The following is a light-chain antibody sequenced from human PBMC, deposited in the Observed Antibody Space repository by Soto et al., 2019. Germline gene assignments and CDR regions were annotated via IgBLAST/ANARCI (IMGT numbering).Light chain of an antibody. J-gene: IGKJ4*01. Sequence: EVVLTQFPGTLSLSPGERATLSCRASQTITGTYVAWYQQKPGQAPRLLIYDASNRATGIPARFSGSGSGTDFTLTISSLEPEDFAVYYCQQRSNWPLTFGGGTKVDIK. V-gene: IGKV3-11*01. CDR1: QTITGTY. CDR3: QQRSNWPLT. CDR2: DAS.